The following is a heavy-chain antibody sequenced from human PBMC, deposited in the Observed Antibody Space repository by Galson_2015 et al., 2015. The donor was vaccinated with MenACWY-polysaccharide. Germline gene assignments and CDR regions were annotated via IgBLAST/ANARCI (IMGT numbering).Heavy chain of an antibody. CDR1: GYTFTSYG. V-gene: IGHV1-18*01. CDR2: ISTYNGNT. Sequence: SVKVSCKASGYTFTSYGISWVRQAPGQGLEWMGWISTYNGNTNYAQMLQGRVTMTTDTSASTAYMELRSLRSDDTAVYYCARDFRSSWYGHYFDYWGQGTQVTVSS. D-gene: IGHD6-13*01. J-gene: IGHJ4*02. CDR3: ARDFRSSWYGHYFDY.